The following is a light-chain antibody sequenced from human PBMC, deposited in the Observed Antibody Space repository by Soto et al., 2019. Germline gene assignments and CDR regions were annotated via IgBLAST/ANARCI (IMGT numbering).Light chain of an antibody. CDR1: QSVGSY. CDR3: QQYNNWPLT. V-gene: IGKV3-15*01. Sequence: EIVMTQSPDTLSVSPGERATLSCRASQSVGSYVAWYQQKPGQTPRLLIYGASTRATGIPDRFSGSGSGTEFTLTISSLQSEDFAVYYCQQYNNWPLTFGGGTRLEIK. J-gene: IGKJ5*01. CDR2: GAS.